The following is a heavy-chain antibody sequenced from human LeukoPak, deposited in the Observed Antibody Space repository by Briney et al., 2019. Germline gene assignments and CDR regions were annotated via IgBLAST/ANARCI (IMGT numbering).Heavy chain of an antibody. Sequence: PGGSLRLSCAASGFTFSSYSMNWVRQAPGKGLEWVSSISSSSSYIYYADSVKGRFTISRDNAKNSLYLQMNSLRAEDTAVYYCARVGTDSSSWSGLDYWGQGTLVTVSS. V-gene: IGHV3-21*01. CDR1: GFTFSSYS. J-gene: IGHJ4*02. CDR3: ARVGTDSSSWSGLDY. D-gene: IGHD6-13*01. CDR2: ISSSSSYI.